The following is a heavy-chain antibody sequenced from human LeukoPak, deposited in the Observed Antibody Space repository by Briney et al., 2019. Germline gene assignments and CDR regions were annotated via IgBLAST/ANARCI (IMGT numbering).Heavy chain of an antibody. CDR1: GFTFSSYG. J-gene: IGHJ5*02. CDR2: ISYDGSNK. V-gene: IGHV3-30*18. Sequence: PGGSLRLSCAASGFTFSSYGMHWVRQAPGKGLEWVAVISYDGSNKYYADSVKGRFTISRDNSKNTLYLQMNSLRAEDTAVYYCAKDRMRGPPGWFDPSGQGTLVTVSS. D-gene: IGHD2-15*01. CDR3: AKDRMRGPPGWFDP.